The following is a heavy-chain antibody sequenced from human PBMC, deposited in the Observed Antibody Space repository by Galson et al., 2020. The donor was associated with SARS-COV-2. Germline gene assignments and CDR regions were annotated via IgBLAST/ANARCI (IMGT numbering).Heavy chain of an antibody. J-gene: IGHJ5*02. CDR3: AREGITAGGTWFDP. D-gene: IGHD6-13*01. CDR1: GGSISSTSYY. V-gene: IGHV4-39*07. Sequence: SETLSLTCTVSGGSISSTSYYWGWIRQPPGKGLEWIGSVYYSGSTNYNPSLKSRVTILIDTSKKQFSLKLNSVTAADTAVYYCAREGITAGGTWFDPWGQGTLVSVSS. CDR2: VYYSGST.